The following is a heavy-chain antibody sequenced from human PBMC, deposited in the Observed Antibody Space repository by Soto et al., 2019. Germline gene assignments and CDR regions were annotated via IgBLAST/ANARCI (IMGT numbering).Heavy chain of an antibody. V-gene: IGHV3-33*01. D-gene: IGHD5-12*01. CDR3: ARAAGGYPEVYYYGMDV. Sequence: GGSLRLSCASSGFTFSSYGMHWVRQAPGKGLEWVAVIWYDGSNKYYADSVKGRFTISRDNSKNTLYLQMNSLRAEDTAVYYCARAAGGYPEVYYYGMDVWGQGTTVTVS. CDR2: IWYDGSNK. CDR1: GFTFSSYG. J-gene: IGHJ6*02.